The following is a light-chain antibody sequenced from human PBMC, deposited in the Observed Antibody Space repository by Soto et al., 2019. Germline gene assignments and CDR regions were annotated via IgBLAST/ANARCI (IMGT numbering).Light chain of an antibody. Sequence: IVFTQSPRTLSLSPLQRATLSCRASQSVSSSYLAWYQQKPGQDPRLLIYGASTRATDIPGRFSGSGSGTDFTLTISSLEPEDSAVYYCQQRHMWPITVGQGTRLEIK. J-gene: IGKJ5*01. V-gene: IGKV3D-20*02. CDR3: QQRHMWPIT. CDR2: GAS. CDR1: QSVSSSY.